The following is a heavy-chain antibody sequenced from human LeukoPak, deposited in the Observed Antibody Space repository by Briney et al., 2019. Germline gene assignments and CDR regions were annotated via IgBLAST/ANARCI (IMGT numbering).Heavy chain of an antibody. CDR1: GFIFSSYA. Sequence: GGSLRLSCAASGFIFSSYAMTWVRQAPGKAPEWVSAITGSGVGTYYADSVKGRFTISRDNSKNTLYLQMNSLRAEDTAVYYCAKERAFGTWLGDYWGQGTPVTVSS. J-gene: IGHJ4*02. D-gene: IGHD2/OR15-2a*01. CDR3: AKERAFGTWLGDY. CDR2: ITGSGVGT. V-gene: IGHV3-23*01.